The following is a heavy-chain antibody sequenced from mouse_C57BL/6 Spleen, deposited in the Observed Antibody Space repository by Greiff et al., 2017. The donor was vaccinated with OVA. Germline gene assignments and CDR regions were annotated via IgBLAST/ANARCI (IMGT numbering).Heavy chain of an antibody. J-gene: IGHJ3*01. CDR2: INPSTGGT. CDR3: ARTRPFAY. CDR1: GYSFTGYY. V-gene: IGHV1-42*01. Sequence: DVKLQESGPELVKPGASVKISCKASGYSFTGYYMNWVKQSPEKSLEWIGEINPSTGGTTYNQKFKAKATLTVDKSSSTAYMQLKSLTSEDSAVYYCARTRPFAYWGQGTLVTVSA.